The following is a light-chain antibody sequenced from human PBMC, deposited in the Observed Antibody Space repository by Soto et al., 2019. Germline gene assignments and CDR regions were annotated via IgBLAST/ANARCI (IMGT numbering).Light chain of an antibody. V-gene: IGKV3-15*01. CDR1: QSINSD. Sequence: ETVMTQSPATPSVSRGERATLSCRASQSINSDLAWYQHKPGQAPRLLSYGASTTATGIPGRFSGSASGREFTRTISSLQSEDFAVYYFQQYNNWPRTFGQGTKRVIK. CDR3: QQYNNWPRT. CDR2: GAS. J-gene: IGKJ2*01.